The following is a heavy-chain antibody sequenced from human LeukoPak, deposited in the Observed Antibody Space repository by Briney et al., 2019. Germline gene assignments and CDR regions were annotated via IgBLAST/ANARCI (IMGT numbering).Heavy chain of an antibody. D-gene: IGHD6-19*01. CDR2: ISWNSGSI. Sequence: GGSLRLSCAASGFTFDDYAMHWVRQAPGKGLEWVSAISWNSGSIGYADSVTGRFTISRDNAKNSLYLQMNSLRAEDTASYYCAKVGGSSGWYEVGYYFDYWGQGTLVTVSS. CDR3: AKVGGSSGWYEVGYYFDY. V-gene: IGHV3-9*01. CDR1: GFTFDDYA. J-gene: IGHJ4*02.